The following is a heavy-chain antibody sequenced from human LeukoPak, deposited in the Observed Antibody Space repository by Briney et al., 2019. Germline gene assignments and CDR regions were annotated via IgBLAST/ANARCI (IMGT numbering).Heavy chain of an antibody. J-gene: IGHJ4*02. V-gene: IGHV3-23*01. CDR3: AKSYSGATRHCDY. Sequence: GGSLRLSCEASGFTFSSYFMNWVRQAPGGGLEWVSSISGSGSDTYNADSVKGRFTISKDNSRNTLYLQMNSLRAEDTAVYYCAKSYSGATRHCDYWGQGTLVTVSS. CDR1: GFTFSSYF. CDR2: ISGSGSDT. D-gene: IGHD1-26*01.